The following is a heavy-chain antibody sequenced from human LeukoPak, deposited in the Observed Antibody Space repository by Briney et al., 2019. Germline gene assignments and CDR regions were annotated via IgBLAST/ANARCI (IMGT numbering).Heavy chain of an antibody. Sequence: GGSLRLSCAASRFTFSTSWMIWVRQAPGKELEWVGNINEDGSVKNYVDSVKGRFTTSRDNAKNSLYLQMHSLRADDTAVYYCARDSGYNAFDIWGQGTMVTVSS. CDR1: RFTFSTSW. CDR3: ARDSGYNAFDI. V-gene: IGHV3-7*01. D-gene: IGHD5-18*01. J-gene: IGHJ3*02. CDR2: INEDGSVK.